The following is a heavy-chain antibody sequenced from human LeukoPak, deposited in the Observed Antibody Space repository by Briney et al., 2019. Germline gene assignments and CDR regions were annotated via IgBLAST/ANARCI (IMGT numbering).Heavy chain of an antibody. CDR2: IIPKSGAT. V-gene: IGHV1-2*02. D-gene: IGHD5-18*01. J-gene: IGHJ4*02. CDR3: ARDLRSGGVTYGQDS. CDR1: GYTFTSYY. Sequence: ASVKVSCKASGYTFTSYYMHWVRQAPGQGLEWMGWIIPKSGATNYSQKFRDRVTVNSDTSTAYMDLSRLTSDDTAGYYCARDLRSGGVTYGQDSWGQGTLVTVSS.